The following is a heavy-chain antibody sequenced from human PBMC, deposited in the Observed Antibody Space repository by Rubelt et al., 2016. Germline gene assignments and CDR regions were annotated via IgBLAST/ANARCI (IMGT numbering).Heavy chain of an antibody. Sequence: EVQLLESGGGLVQPGGSLRLSCAASGLIFSKYDLNWVRQAPGKGLEWVAGISVGDASTYYADSVKGRFTISRDNSKNTLYLQINTLGAEDTAVYYGAKGNWPCGDDCYSGWGQGALVTVSS. CDR3: AKGNWPCGDDCYSG. CDR2: ISVGDAST. J-gene: IGHJ4*02. CDR1: GLIFSKYD. D-gene: IGHD2-21*02. V-gene: IGHV3-23*01.